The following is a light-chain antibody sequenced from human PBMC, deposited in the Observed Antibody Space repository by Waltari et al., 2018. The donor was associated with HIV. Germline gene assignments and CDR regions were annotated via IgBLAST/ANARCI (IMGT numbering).Light chain of an antibody. CDR2: GAS. V-gene: IGKV3-15*01. CDR3: QQYNDWPPRIT. CDR1: QSVNSN. J-gene: IGKJ5*01. Sequence: EIVMTQSPATLSVSPGERATLSCRASQSVNSNLAWYQQKPGQAPRLLIYGASTRATGIPARFSGSGSGTEFTLTISSLQSEDFAVYFCQQYNDWPPRITFGQGTRLEMK.